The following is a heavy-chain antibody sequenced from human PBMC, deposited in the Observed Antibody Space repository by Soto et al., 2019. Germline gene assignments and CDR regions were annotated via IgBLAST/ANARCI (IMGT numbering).Heavy chain of an antibody. CDR3: ARDDRTLLHFGESKGGGGWSAP. Sequence: QVQLVESGGGVVQPGRSLRLSCAASGFIFSRYVMHWVRQAPGKGLEWVAIIWDDGSKRDYAESVKGRFPITMDSSKDMSYQQMHSRRAEDTAAYFCARDDRTLLHFGESKGGGGWSAPWGRGTLVTVSS. J-gene: IGHJ5*02. CDR2: IWDDGSKR. CDR1: GFIFSRYV. V-gene: IGHV3-33*01. D-gene: IGHD3-10*01.